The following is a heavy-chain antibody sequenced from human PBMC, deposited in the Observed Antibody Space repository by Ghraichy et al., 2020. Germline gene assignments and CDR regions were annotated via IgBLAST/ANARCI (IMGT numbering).Heavy chain of an antibody. J-gene: IGHJ4*02. CDR2: INYVGVT. CDR3: ARGRYCGGGACYPRPSSFDY. D-gene: IGHD2-15*01. CDR1: GGSIGGYY. V-gene: IGHV4-34*01. Sequence: GSLSLTCSVYGGSIGGYYWSWIRQSPGQGLEWIGEINYVGVTIYNPSLESRVTISLDTYDNQFSLSLTSLTAADTALYFCARGRYCGGGACYPRPSSFDYWGQGIPVTVSS.